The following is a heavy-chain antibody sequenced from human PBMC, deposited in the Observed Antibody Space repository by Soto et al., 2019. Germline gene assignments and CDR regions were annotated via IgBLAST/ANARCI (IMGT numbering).Heavy chain of an antibody. J-gene: IGHJ3*02. Sequence: GVSLRLSCAASGFTFSSYAVHWVRQAPGKGLEYVSAISSNGGSTYYANSVKGRFTISRDNSKNTLYLQMGSLRAEDMAVYYCARMSPRVGYCTNGVCYSGAFDIWGQGTMVTVSS. CDR2: ISSNGGST. CDR3: ARMSPRVGYCTNGVCYSGAFDI. V-gene: IGHV3-64*01. D-gene: IGHD2-8*01. CDR1: GFTFSSYA.